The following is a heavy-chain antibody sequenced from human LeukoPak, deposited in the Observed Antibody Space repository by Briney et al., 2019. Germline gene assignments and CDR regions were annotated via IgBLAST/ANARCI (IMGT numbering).Heavy chain of an antibody. CDR2: ISAYNGNT. Sequence: ASVMVSCKASGYTFTSYGISWVRQAPGQGLEWMGWISAYNGNTNYAQNLQDRLFMNKDTSTTTAYIELRSLRSDDTAVYYCARYPLSYSGNWHYYFDYWGQGTLVTV. CDR1: GYTFTSYG. J-gene: IGHJ4*02. V-gene: IGHV1-18*04. D-gene: IGHD6-13*01. CDR3: ARYPLSYSGNWHYYFDY.